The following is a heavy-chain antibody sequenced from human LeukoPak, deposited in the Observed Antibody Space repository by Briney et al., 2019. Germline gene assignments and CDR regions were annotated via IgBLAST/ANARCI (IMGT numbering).Heavy chain of an antibody. Sequence: GGSLRLSCAASGFTFSSNWMHWVRQPPGKGLEWVANIKQDGSEKYYVDSVKGRFTISRDNAKNSLYLQMNSLRAEDTGVYYCDGGTGWVSNLGGGQGTLVIVSS. CDR2: IKQDGSEK. CDR3: DGGTGWVSNLG. J-gene: IGHJ4*02. D-gene: IGHD6-19*01. V-gene: IGHV3-7*03. CDR1: GFTFSSNW.